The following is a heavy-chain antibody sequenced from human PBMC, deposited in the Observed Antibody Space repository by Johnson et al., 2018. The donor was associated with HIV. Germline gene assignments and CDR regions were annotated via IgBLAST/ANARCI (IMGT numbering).Heavy chain of an antibody. J-gene: IGHJ3*02. CDR2: IYSGGST. D-gene: IGHD1-7*01. CDR1: GFTFSSFG. V-gene: IGHV3-NL1*01. CDR3: GRDSVREVELPDGFDI. Sequence: QVQLVESGGGVVQPGRSLRLSCAASGFTFSSFGMHWVRQAPGKGLEWVAVIYSGGSTYYADSVKGRFPISRDNSKNTLYLQMKSLRADDTAVYYCGRDSVREVELPDGFDIWGPGTMVTVSS.